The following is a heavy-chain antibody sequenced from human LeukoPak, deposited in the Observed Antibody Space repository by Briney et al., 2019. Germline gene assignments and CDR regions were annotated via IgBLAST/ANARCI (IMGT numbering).Heavy chain of an antibody. D-gene: IGHD1-26*01. CDR1: GYTFTSYG. CDR2: ISAYNGNT. CDR3: ASPSGSGSYSAFYY. J-gene: IGHJ4*02. Sequence: EASVKVSCKASGYTFTSYGISWVRQAPGQGLEWMGWISAYNGNTNYAQKLQGRVTMTTDTSTSTAYMELRSLRSDDTAVYYCASPSGSGSYSAFYYWGQGTLVTVSS. V-gene: IGHV1-18*01.